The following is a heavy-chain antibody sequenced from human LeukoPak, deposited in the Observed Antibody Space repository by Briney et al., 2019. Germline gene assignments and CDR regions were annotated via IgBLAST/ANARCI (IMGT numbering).Heavy chain of an antibody. D-gene: IGHD2-21*01. V-gene: IGHV3-7*02. J-gene: IGHJ4*02. CDR1: GFTFSRSW. CDR2: IKQDGTSK. Sequence: GGSLRLSCAASGFTFSRSWMGWVRQAPGKGLEWVANIKQDGTSKYYVDSVMGRFTISRDNAVNSVYLQMNSLSAGDTAVYYCARHGDYCFDLWGPGTRVTVSS. CDR3: ARHGDYCFDL.